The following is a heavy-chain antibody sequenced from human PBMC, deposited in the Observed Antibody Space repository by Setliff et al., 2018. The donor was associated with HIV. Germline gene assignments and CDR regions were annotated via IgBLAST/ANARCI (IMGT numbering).Heavy chain of an antibody. CDR3: AKELAASGLGYFDS. CDR2: ILSTGEGT. V-gene: IGHV3-23*01. J-gene: IGHJ4*02. Sequence: PGGSLRLSCAASGFTFSNYAMSWVRQAPGEGLEWVSAILSTGEGTFYADSVKGRFTISRDNSMNTVYLQMNSLRAEDTAEYYCAKELAASGLGYFDSWGRGIPVTVSS. D-gene: IGHD3-22*01. CDR1: GFTFSNYA.